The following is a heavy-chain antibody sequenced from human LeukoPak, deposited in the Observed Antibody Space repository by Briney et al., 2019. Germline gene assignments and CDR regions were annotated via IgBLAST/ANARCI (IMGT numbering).Heavy chain of an antibody. CDR1: EFTFSRYW. CDR3: ARLREIPVFGVVTKSTSYFDF. Sequence: GGSLRLSCAASEFTFSRYWMHWLRQAPGKGLVWVARINSDGSYTNHADSVRGRFTIYRDNAKNSLYLQMKRSSAEDTDGYYCARLREIPVFGVVTKSTSYFDFWGKGTLVTVSS. D-gene: IGHD3-3*01. CDR2: INSDGSYT. V-gene: IGHV3-74*01. J-gene: IGHJ4*02.